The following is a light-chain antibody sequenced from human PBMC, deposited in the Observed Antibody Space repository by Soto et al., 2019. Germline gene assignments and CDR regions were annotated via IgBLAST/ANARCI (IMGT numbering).Light chain of an antibody. CDR3: QQYGSSPPIFT. CDR2: GAS. V-gene: IGKV3-20*01. J-gene: IGKJ3*01. Sequence: EIVLTQSPGTLSLSPGEIATLSFSASQSVSSSYLAWYQQKPGQAPRLLIYGASSRATGIPDRFSGSGSGTDFTLTISGLQSEDFAVYYCQQYGSSPPIFTFGPGTKVDIK. CDR1: QSVSSSY.